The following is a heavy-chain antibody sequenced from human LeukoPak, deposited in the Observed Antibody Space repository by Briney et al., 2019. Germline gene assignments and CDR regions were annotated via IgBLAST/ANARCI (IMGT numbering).Heavy chain of an antibody. V-gene: IGHV1-46*01. J-gene: IGHJ4*02. CDR2: INPSGGST. CDR3: ARERGGHYYDY. CDR1: GYTFTSYY. D-gene: IGHD3-16*01. Sequence: ASAKDSCKASGYTFTSYYMHWVRQAPGQGLEWMGIINPSGGSTSYAQKFQGRVTMTRDTSTSTVYMELSSLRSEDTAVYYCARERGGHYYDYWGQGTLVTVSS.